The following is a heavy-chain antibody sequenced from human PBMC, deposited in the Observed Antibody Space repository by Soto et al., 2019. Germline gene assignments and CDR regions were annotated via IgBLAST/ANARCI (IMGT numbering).Heavy chain of an antibody. CDR2: INSDGSST. Sequence: VGSRRFACAASGFTFSRYWMHWVRQAPGKGLVGVSRINSDGSSTSYADSVKGRFTISRDNAKNTLYLQMNSLRAEDTAVYYCARARYYGSGSQIYYYCMDVWGQGTTVTVSS. D-gene: IGHD3-10*01. V-gene: IGHV3-74*01. CDR3: ARARYYGSGSQIYYYCMDV. J-gene: IGHJ6*02. CDR1: GFTFSRYW.